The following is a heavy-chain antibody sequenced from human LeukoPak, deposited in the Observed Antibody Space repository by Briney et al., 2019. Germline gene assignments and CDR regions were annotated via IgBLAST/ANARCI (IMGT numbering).Heavy chain of an antibody. V-gene: IGHV3-33*06. D-gene: IGHD4-17*01. Sequence: GGSLRLSCAASGFTFSSYGMHWVRQAPAKGLEWVAVICYDGSNKYYADSVKGRFTISRDNSKNTLYLQMNSLRAEDTAVYYCAKDRSPLDYGDYDAAYWGQGTLVTVSS. J-gene: IGHJ4*02. CDR2: ICYDGSNK. CDR1: GFTFSSYG. CDR3: AKDRSPLDYGDYDAAY.